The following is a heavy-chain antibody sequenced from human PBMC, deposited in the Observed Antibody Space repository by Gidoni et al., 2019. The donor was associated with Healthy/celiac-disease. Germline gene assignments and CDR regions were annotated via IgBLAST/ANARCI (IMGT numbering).Heavy chain of an antibody. D-gene: IGHD2-2*01. J-gene: IGHJ6*02. Sequence: EVQLVESGGGLVKPGGALRLYCAASGFTCSRYSMSWVRQAPGKGLEWVSSISSSSSYIYYADSVKGRFTISRDNAKNSLYLQMNSLRAEDTAVYYCAREIQVPTDYYYYYGMDVWGQGTTVTVSS. CDR3: AREIQVPTDYYYYYGMDV. V-gene: IGHV3-21*01. CDR2: ISSSSSYI. CDR1: GFTCSRYS.